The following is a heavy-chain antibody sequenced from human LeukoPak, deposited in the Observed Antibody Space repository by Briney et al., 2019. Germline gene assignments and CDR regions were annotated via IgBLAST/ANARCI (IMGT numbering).Heavy chain of an antibody. CDR1: GGSISRGDYY. Sequence: SETLSLTCTVSGGSISRGDYYWSWIRQPPGKGLEWIGYIYYSGSTYYNPSLKSRVTTSIDTSKNQFSLRLSSVTAADTAVYYCARLGVAGGYYYGMDVWGQGTTVTVSS. D-gene: IGHD2-15*01. V-gene: IGHV4-30-4*01. CDR3: ARLGVAGGYYYGMDV. CDR2: IYYSGST. J-gene: IGHJ6*02.